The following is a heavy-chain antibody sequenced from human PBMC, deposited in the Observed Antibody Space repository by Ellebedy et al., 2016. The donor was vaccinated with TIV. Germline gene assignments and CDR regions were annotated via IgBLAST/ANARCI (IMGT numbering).Heavy chain of an antibody. V-gene: IGHV3-53*01. Sequence: AASVKVSCKASGYTFTGYYMHWVRQAPGKGLEWVSVIYSGGSTYYADSVKGRFTISRDNSKNTLYLQMNSLRAEDTAVYYCARDMSYGDYDYWGQGTLVTVSS. CDR2: IYSGGST. J-gene: IGHJ4*02. D-gene: IGHD4-17*01. CDR1: GYTFTGYY. CDR3: ARDMSYGDYDY.